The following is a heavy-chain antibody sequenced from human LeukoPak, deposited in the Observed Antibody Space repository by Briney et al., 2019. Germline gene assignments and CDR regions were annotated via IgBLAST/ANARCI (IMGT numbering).Heavy chain of an antibody. Sequence: PSETLSLTCTVSSGSISSYWWSWIRQPAGKGLEWIGRIYSSGSSNYNFALESRVTISVDKLKNQFSLKLSSVTAADTAVYYCARDSADILTGFFEQWGQGTLVTVSS. CDR3: ARDSADILTGFFEQ. V-gene: IGHV4-4*07. J-gene: IGHJ4*02. CDR2: IYSSGSS. D-gene: IGHD3-9*01. CDR1: SGSISSYW.